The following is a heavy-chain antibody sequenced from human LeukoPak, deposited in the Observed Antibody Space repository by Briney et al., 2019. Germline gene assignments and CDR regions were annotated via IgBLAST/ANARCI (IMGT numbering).Heavy chain of an antibody. Sequence: KPSETLSLTCTVSGGSISGYHWSWIRQPPGKGLEWIGYIYYSGSTNYNPSLKSRVTISVDTSKNQFSLKLSSMTAADTAVYYCARDSSSSDYMDVWGKGTTVTVSS. CDR2: IYYSGST. D-gene: IGHD6-6*01. V-gene: IGHV4-59*01. CDR3: ARDSSSSDYMDV. J-gene: IGHJ6*03. CDR1: GGSISGYH.